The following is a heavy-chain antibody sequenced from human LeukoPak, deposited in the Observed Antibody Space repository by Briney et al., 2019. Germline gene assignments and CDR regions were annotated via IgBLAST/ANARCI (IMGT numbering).Heavy chain of an antibody. Sequence: KASETLSLTCAVYGGSFSGYYWSWIRQPPGKGLEWIGEINHSGSTNYNPSLKSRVTLSVDTSKNQFSLKVRSVTAADTAVYYCAREDYGPNPVWGQGTLVTVSS. CDR1: GGSFSGYY. V-gene: IGHV4-34*01. D-gene: IGHD4-17*01. CDR2: INHSGST. J-gene: IGHJ4*02. CDR3: AREDYGPNPV.